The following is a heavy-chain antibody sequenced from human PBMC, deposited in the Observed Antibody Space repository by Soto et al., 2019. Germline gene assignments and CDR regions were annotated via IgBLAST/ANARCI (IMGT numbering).Heavy chain of an antibody. Sequence: ASVKVSCKASGYTFTSYGISWVRQAPGQGLEWMGWISAYNGNTNYAQKLQGRVTMTTDTSTSTAYMELRSLRSDDTAVYYCARTYYYDSSGYYPFDYWGQGTLVTV. D-gene: IGHD3-22*01. CDR1: GYTFTSYG. CDR2: ISAYNGNT. J-gene: IGHJ4*02. CDR3: ARTYYYDSSGYYPFDY. V-gene: IGHV1-18*04.